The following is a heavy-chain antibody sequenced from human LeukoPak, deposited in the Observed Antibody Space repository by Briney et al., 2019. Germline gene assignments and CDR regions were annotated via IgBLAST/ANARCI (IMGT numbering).Heavy chain of an antibody. V-gene: IGHV5-51*01. D-gene: IGHD3/OR15-3a*01. CDR2: IYPGDSDT. CDR1: GYTFTSYW. J-gene: IGHJ3*02. Sequence: GESLKISCKGSGYTFTSYWFGWVRQMPGKGLEWMGIIYPGDSDTRYSPSFQGQVTISADKSISTAYLQWSSLKASDTAMYYCARLHNHFGSGAFDIWGQGKMVTVSS. CDR3: ARLHNHFGSGAFDI.